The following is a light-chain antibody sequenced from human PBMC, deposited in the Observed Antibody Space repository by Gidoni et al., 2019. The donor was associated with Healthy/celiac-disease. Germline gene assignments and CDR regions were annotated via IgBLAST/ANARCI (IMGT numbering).Light chain of an antibody. J-gene: IGKJ3*01. CDR1: QSISSW. CDR3: QQYNSFIT. CDR2: KAS. Sequence: DIQMTQSPSTLSASVGDRVTITCRASQSISSWLAWYQQKPGKAPKLLIYKASSLESGVPSRFSGSRSGTEFTLTISSLQPDDCATYYCQQYNSFITFGPGTKVDIK. V-gene: IGKV1-5*03.